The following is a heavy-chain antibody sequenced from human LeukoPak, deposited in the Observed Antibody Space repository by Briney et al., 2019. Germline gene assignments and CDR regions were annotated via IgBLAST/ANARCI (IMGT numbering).Heavy chain of an antibody. CDR3: TTGIGDRGGY. V-gene: IGHV3-15*07. J-gene: IGHJ4*02. Sequence: GGSLRLSCVSSGFTFAKVWMNWVRQAPGKDLEWVGRIKTNTDGAPADYAAPVEGRFVISRDDSKKTLYLQMNSLRVDDTALYFCTTGIGDRGGYWGQGTMVTVSS. D-gene: IGHD3-3*02. CDR1: GFTFAKVW. CDR2: IKTNTDGAPA.